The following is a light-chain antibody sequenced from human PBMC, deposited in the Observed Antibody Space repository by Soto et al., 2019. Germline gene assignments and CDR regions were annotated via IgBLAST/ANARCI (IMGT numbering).Light chain of an antibody. CDR3: WLFYSGYRRV. V-gene: IGLV7-46*01. J-gene: IGLJ1*01. Sequence: QTVVTQEPSLTVSPGGTVTLTCGSSTGAVTSGHYPYWFQQKPGQAPRTLIYDTSDKHSWTPARFSGSLLAGKAALTLSGAQPEDDAEYYCWLFYSGYRRVLGTGTKLPVL. CDR1: TGAVTSGHY. CDR2: DTS.